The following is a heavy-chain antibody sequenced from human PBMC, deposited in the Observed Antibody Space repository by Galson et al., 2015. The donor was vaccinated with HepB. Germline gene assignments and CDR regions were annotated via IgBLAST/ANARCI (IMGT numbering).Heavy chain of an antibody. CDR1: GYTFTSYY. CDR2: INPSGGST. V-gene: IGHV1-46*03. Sequence: SVKVSCKASGYTFTSYYMHWVRQAPGQGLEWMGIINPSGGSTSYAQKFQGRVTMTRDTSTSTVYMELSSLRSEDTAVYYCARGPIVVVPAAMIGAPWFDPWGQGTLVTVSS. J-gene: IGHJ5*02. CDR3: ARGPIVVVPAAMIGAPWFDP. D-gene: IGHD2-2*01.